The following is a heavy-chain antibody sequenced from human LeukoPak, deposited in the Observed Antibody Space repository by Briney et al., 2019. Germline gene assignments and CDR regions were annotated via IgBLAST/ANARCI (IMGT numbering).Heavy chain of an antibody. CDR3: ARSPPQYCSSTSCYVSEDYYYYMDV. D-gene: IGHD2-2*01. Sequence: ASVKVSCKASGYTFSGYYMHWVRQAPGQGLEWMGWISAYNGNTNYAQKLQGRVTMTTDTSTSTAYMELRSLRSDDTAVYYCARSPPQYCSSTSCYVSEDYYYYMDVWGKGTTVTVSS. V-gene: IGHV1-18*04. CDR1: GYTFSGYY. J-gene: IGHJ6*03. CDR2: ISAYNGNT.